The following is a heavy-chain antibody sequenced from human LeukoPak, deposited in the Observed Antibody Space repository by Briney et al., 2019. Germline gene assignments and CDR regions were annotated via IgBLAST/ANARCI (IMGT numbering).Heavy chain of an antibody. D-gene: IGHD4-23*01. CDR2: VRVKGYGATT. CDR3: TRGGYGGGSFDY. CDR1: GFTFGDYA. Sequence: GSLRLSCTASGFTFGDYAMSWVRQAPGKGLEWVGFVRVKGYGATTEYAVSVKGRFTISRDDSKSIAYLQMNSLKTDDTGVYYCTRGGYGGGSFDYWGQGTLVTVSS. V-gene: IGHV3-49*04. J-gene: IGHJ4*02.